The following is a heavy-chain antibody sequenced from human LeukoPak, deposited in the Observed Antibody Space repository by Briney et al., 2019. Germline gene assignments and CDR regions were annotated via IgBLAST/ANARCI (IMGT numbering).Heavy chain of an antibody. Sequence: PGGCLRLACAASGFTFSSHAMRWVRQAPGRGLGWVSAISGSGGSTYYADSVKGRFTISRDNSKNQLKLQMNSLRAEDTAVYYCAKDGPLVVTAPGHYWGQETLVPVSS. D-gene: IGHD2-21*02. CDR1: GFTFSSHA. V-gene: IGHV3-23*01. J-gene: IGHJ4*02. CDR2: ISGSGGST. CDR3: AKDGPLVVTAPGHY.